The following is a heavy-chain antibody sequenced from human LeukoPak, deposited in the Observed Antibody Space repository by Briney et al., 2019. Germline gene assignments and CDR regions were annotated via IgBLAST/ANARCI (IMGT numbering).Heavy chain of an antibody. V-gene: IGHV1-46*01. CDR1: GGTFSSYA. D-gene: IGHD5-12*01. CDR3: ARDSLSGYDP. CDR2: INPSGGST. J-gene: IGHJ5*02. Sequence: ASVKVSCKASGGTFSSYAISWVRQAPGQGLEWMGIINPSGGSTSYAQKFQGRVTMTRDMSTSTVYMELSSLRSEDTAVYYCARDSLSGYDPWGQGTLVTVSS.